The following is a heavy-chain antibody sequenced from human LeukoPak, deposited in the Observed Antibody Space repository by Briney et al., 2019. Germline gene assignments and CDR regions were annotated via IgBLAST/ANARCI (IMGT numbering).Heavy chain of an antibody. CDR3: ARSSGRSPNRDYTDV. CDR1: GYTFTRYY. J-gene: IGHJ6*03. V-gene: IGHV1-46*01. D-gene: IGHD1-14*01. CDR2: INASGGST. Sequence: ASVKVSCKASGYTFTRYYMHWVRQAPGQGREWMGVINASGGSTSYAQKFQGRVTMTRDRSTSTVYMELGSLRSDDTAMYYCARSSGRSPNRDYTDVWGKGTTVT.